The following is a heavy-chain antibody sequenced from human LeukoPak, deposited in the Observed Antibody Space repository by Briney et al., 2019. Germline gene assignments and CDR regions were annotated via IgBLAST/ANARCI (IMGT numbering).Heavy chain of an antibody. CDR1: GGSISGYY. CDR2: IYYSGST. J-gene: IGHJ4*02. CDR3: ARDSGPYGDLRN. V-gene: IGHV4-59*12. D-gene: IGHD4-17*01. Sequence: SEALSLTCTVSGGSISGYYWSWIRQPPGKGLEWIGYIYYSGSTYYNPSLKSRVTISVDTSKNQFSLKLSSVTAADTAVYYCARDSGPYGDLRNWGQGTLVTVSS.